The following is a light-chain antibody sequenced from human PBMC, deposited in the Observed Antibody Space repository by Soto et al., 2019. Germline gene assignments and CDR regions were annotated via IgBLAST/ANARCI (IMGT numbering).Light chain of an antibody. CDR2: DAS. V-gene: IGKV1-33*01. Sequence: DIPMTQSPSSLSASVGDRVTITCQASQDISEYLNWYQQKPGKAPNLLIHDASNLETGVPSRFSGSGSGTHFTFTISSLEPEDFATYYCQQYDNLPLSFGGGTKVEI. J-gene: IGKJ4*01. CDR3: QQYDNLPLS. CDR1: QDISEY.